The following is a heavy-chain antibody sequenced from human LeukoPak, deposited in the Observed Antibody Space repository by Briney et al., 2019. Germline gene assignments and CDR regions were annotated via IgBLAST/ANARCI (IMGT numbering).Heavy chain of an antibody. V-gene: IGHV1-2*02. CDR3: ARPRYNWNDGAFDI. CDR2: INPNSGGP. CDR1: GYTFTSYG. Sequence: ASVKVSCKASGYTFTSYGISWVRQAPGQGLEWMGWINPNSGGPNYAQKFQGRVTMTRDTSISTAYMELSRLRSNDTAVYYCARPRYNWNDGAFDIWGQGTMVTVSS. J-gene: IGHJ3*02. D-gene: IGHD1-1*01.